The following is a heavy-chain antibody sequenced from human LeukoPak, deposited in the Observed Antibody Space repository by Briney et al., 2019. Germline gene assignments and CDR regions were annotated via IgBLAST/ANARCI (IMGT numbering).Heavy chain of an antibody. J-gene: IGHJ2*01. CDR2: INHSGST. CDR3: ARAARQGFTMIVVPFFYFDL. V-gene: IGHV4-31*03. D-gene: IGHD3-22*01. Sequence: SETLSLTCTVSGGSISSGASDWGWIRQHPKRGLEWVGCINHSGSTYYNPSLGSRVTMSVDTSKNQFSLKLSSVTAADSAVYYCARAARQGFTMIVVPFFYFDLWGRGTLVTVSS. CDR1: GGSISSGASD.